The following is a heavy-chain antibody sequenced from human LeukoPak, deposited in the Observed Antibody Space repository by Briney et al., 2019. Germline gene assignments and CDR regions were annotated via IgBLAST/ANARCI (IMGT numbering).Heavy chain of an antibody. CDR1: GFTFSSYV. CDR3: ATLTGYYNRY. J-gene: IGHJ4*02. CDR2: ISGSGGST. Sequence: PRGSLRLSCAASGFTFSSYVMSWVRQAPGKGLEWVSAISGSGGSTYYADSVKGRFTISRDNSKNTLYLQMNSLRAEDTAVYYCATLTGYYNRYWGQGTLVTVSS. D-gene: IGHD3-9*01. V-gene: IGHV3-23*01.